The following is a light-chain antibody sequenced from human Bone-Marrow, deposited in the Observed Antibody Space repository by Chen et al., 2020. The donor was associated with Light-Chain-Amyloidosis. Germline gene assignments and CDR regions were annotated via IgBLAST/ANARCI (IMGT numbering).Light chain of an antibody. Sequence: QSALPPPASVSGSPGQSITISCTGTSSDVGGDNHVSWYQQHPDKAPKLMIYAVTNRPSWVPVRFSGSKSDNTASLTMCGLQTEDEADYFCSSYTITSTLVFGSGTRVTVL. CDR2: AVT. CDR1: SSDVGGDNH. J-gene: IGLJ1*01. CDR3: SSYTITSTLV. V-gene: IGLV2-14*01.